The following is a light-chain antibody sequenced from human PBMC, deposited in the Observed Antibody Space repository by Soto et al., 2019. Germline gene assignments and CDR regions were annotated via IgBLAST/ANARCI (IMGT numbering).Light chain of an antibody. CDR2: EVS. Sequence: QSVLTQPASVSGSPGQSITISCTGTSSDVGGYNYVSWYQQHPGKAPKVMIYEVSRRPSGVSDRFSGSKSGNTASLTISGLQAEDEADYYCSSYTTSTTLVVFGGGTKVTVL. J-gene: IGLJ2*01. CDR1: SSDVGGYNY. CDR3: SSYTTSTTLVV. V-gene: IGLV2-14*01.